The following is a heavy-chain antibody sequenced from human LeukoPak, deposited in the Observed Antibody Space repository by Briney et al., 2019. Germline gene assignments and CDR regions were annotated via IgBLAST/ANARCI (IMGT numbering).Heavy chain of an antibody. J-gene: IGHJ5*02. Sequence: GRSLRLSCAASAVTFSTYGMHWVRQAPVKGLEWVAVIWYDGSNKYYADSVKGRFTISRDNSKNTLYLQMNSLRAEDTAVYYCARDSWELQTWGQGTLVTVSS. D-gene: IGHD1-26*01. V-gene: IGHV3-33*01. CDR3: ARDSWELQT. CDR2: IWYDGSNK. CDR1: AVTFSTYG.